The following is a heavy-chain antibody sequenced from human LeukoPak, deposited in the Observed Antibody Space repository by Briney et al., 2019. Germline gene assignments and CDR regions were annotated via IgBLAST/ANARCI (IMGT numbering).Heavy chain of an antibody. CDR1: GYTFTSYG. CDR3: ARDLYLLVVVVVAATLTWDY. CDR2: ISAYNGNT. D-gene: IGHD2-15*01. V-gene: IGHV1-18*01. J-gene: IGHJ4*02. Sequence: GASVKVSCKASGYTFTSYGISWVRQAPGQGLEWMGWISAYNGNTNYAQKLQGRVTMTTDTSTSTACMELRSLRSDDTAVYYCARDLYLLVVVVVAATLTWDYWGQGTLVTVSS.